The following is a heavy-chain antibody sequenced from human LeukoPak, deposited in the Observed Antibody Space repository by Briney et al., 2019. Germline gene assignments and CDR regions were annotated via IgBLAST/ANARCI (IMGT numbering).Heavy chain of an antibody. J-gene: IGHJ4*02. D-gene: IGHD3-10*01. CDR1: GYTLIELS. V-gene: IGHV1-2*04. CDR2: IKPNSGGT. CDR3: ARGSKVRIWYFDY. Sequence: WASVTVSCKVSGYTLIELSMHWVRQAAGQGREWVGWIKPNSGGTNYAQKFQGWVNMTRDTSISTAYMELSRLRSDDTAVYYCARGSKVRIWYFDYWGQGTLVTVSS.